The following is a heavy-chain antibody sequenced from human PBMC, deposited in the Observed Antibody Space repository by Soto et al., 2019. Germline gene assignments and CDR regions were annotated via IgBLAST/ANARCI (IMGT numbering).Heavy chain of an antibody. CDR2: IYWDDDK. J-gene: IGHJ3*02. V-gene: IGHV2-5*02. CDR1: GFSLSTSGVG. CDR3: AHRSITIFGVAQGYDAFDI. D-gene: IGHD3-3*01. Sequence: QITLKESGPTLVKPTQTLTLTCTFSGFSLSTSGVGVGWTRQPPGKALEWLALIYWDDDKRYSPSLKSRLTITKDTSKNQVVLTMTNMDPVDTATYYCAHRSITIFGVAQGYDAFDIWGQGTMVTVSS.